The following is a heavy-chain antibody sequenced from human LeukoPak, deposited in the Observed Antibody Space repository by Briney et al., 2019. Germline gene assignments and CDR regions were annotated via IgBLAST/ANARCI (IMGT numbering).Heavy chain of an antibody. Sequence: ASVKVSCKASGYTFTGYYIHWVRQAPGQGLEWMGWINPNSGGTNYAQKFQGRVTMTRDTSISTAYMELSRLRSDDTAVYYCARVNNYYDSSGYLYYFDYWGQGTLVTVSS. CDR1: GYTFTGYY. D-gene: IGHD3-22*01. J-gene: IGHJ4*02. V-gene: IGHV1-2*02. CDR3: ARVNNYYDSSGYLYYFDY. CDR2: INPNSGGT.